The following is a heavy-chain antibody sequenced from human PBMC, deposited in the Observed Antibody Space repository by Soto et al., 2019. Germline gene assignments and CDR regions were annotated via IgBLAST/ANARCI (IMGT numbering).Heavy chain of an antibody. J-gene: IGHJ6*02. CDR2: ISAYNGNT. V-gene: IGHV1-18*01. Sequence: ASVKVSCKASGHTFTSYGISWVRQAPGQGLEWMGWISAYNGNTNYAQKLQGRVTMTTDTSTSTAYMELRSLRSDDTAVYYCAREGTVTTNYYYYYGMDAWGQGTTVTVSS. D-gene: IGHD4-4*01. CDR3: AREGTVTTNYYYYYGMDA. CDR1: GHTFTSYG.